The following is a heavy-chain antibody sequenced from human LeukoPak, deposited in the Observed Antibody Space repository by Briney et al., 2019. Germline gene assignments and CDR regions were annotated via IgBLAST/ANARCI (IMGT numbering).Heavy chain of an antibody. CDR3: ARDDGDYGIDY. CDR2: ISYDGSNK. Sequence: GTSLRLSCAASGFTFSSYAMHWVRQAPGKGLEWVAVISYDGSNKYYADSVKGRFTISRDNSKNTLYLQMNSLRAEDTAVYYCARDDGDYGIDYWGQGTLVTVSS. J-gene: IGHJ4*02. V-gene: IGHV3-30-3*01. D-gene: IGHD4-17*01. CDR1: GFTFSSYA.